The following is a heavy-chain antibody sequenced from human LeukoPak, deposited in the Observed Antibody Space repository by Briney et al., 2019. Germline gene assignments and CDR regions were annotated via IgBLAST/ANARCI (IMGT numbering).Heavy chain of an antibody. V-gene: IGHV3-66*01. CDR2: LYSGGYT. CDR1: GFTVSSNY. J-gene: IGHJ1*01. D-gene: IGHD2-15*01. CDR3: VRVEED. Sequence: PGGSLRLSCAASGFTVSSNYMSWVRQAPGKGLEWLSVLYSGGYTYYADAVKGRFTISRDNSKNTLYLQMNSLRVEDTAVYYCVRVEEDWGQGTLVTVSS.